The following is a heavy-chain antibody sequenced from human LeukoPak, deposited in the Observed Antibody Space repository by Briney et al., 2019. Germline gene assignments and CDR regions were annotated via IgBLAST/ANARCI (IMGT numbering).Heavy chain of an antibody. D-gene: IGHD3-22*01. V-gene: IGHV3-48*01. CDR3: ARNNYYDSSGYPHDY. J-gene: IGHJ4*02. CDR2: IGSSSSGTII. CDR1: GFTFSTYS. Sequence: GGSLRLSCAASGFTFSTYSMNWVRQAPGKGLEWVSYIGSSSSGTIIYYADSVKGRFTISRDNAKNSLYLQMNSLRAEDTAVYYCARNNYYDSSGYPHDYWGQGTLVTVSS.